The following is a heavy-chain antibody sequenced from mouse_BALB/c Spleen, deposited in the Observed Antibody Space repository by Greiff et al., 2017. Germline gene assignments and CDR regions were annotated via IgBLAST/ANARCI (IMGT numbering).Heavy chain of an antibody. CDR1: GYSITSDYA. D-gene: IGHD1-1*01. J-gene: IGHJ3*01. CDR2: ISYSGST. CDR3: ARYGSSYAWFAY. V-gene: IGHV3-2*02. Sequence: EVKLVESGPGLVKPSQSLSLTCTVTGYSITSDYAWNWIRQFPGNKLEWMGYISYSGSTSYNPSLKSRISITRDTSKNQFFLQLNSVTTEDTATYYCARYGSSYAWFAYWGQGTLVTVSA.